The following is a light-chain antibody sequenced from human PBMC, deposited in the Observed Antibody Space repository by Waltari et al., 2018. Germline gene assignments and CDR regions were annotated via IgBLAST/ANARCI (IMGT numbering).Light chain of an antibody. CDR1: DRDVGASAF. CDR3: SSYTTSSAPGV. Sequence: QSALTQPASVSGSPGQSITISCSGTDRDVGASAFLSWYQQHPGKAPHLVIYEVSNRPSGISNRFSAAKSGNTASLTISGLQAEDEADYYCSSYTTSSAPGVFGTGTRVTVL. J-gene: IGLJ1*01. V-gene: IGLV2-14*01. CDR2: EVS.